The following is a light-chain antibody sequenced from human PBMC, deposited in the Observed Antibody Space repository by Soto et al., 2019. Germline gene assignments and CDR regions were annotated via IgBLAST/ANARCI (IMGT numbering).Light chain of an antibody. J-gene: IGKJ1*01. CDR2: GAS. V-gene: IGKV3-20*01. CDR3: QQYGSSPLT. CDR1: QSVSSSY. Sequence: EIVLTQSPGTLSLSPGERATLSCRASQSVSSSYLAWYQQKPGQAPRLLIYGASSRATGIPDRFSGSGSGTAFTITISRLEPEDFAVYYCQQYGSSPLTFGQGTKVDIK.